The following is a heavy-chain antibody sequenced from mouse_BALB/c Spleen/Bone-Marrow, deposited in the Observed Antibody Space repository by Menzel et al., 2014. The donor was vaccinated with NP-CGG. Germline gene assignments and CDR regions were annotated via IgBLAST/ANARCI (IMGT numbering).Heavy chain of an antibody. CDR1: GFSLPSYG. Sequence: QVQLKDSGPGLASPSQSLSITCSASGFSLPSYGVSWVRQPPGKDLEWLGVICRDRSTNYHSALISRLTVSKDNSKSHIFLKLNTLQADDTATYNCAKSPNWDWYFDYWGQGTTLTVSS. CDR2: ICRDRST. J-gene: IGHJ2*01. D-gene: IGHD4-1*01. CDR3: AKSPNWDWYFDY. V-gene: IGHV2-3*01.